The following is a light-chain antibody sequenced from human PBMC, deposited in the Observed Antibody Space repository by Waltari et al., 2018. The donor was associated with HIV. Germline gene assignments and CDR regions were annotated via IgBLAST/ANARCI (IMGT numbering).Light chain of an antibody. CDR3: SAWDTSLNAWV. J-gene: IGLJ3*02. Sequence: QAGLTHPPSESKGLRQTATPTCTADSNTVGNEGADWLQIHQGHRHKLISFRNNNRPSGSSERMSASRSGNTASLTITGLQPEDEAGYYCSAWDTSLNAWVLGGGTKLTVL. V-gene: IGLV10-54*01. CDR1: SNTVGNEG. CDR2: RNN.